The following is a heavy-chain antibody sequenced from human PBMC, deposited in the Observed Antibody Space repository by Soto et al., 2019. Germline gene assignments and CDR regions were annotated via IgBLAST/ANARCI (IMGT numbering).Heavy chain of an antibody. J-gene: IGHJ4*02. V-gene: IGHV3-30*03. CDR1: GFTFSSYG. CDR2: ISYGGSNK. CDR3: APWFGAFDY. Sequence: QVQLVESGGGVVQPRRSLRLSCAASGFTFSSYGMHWVRQAPGKGLEWVAVISYGGSNKYYADSVKGRFTISRDNSKNTLYLQMNSLRAEDTAVYYCAPWFGAFDYWGQGTLVTVSS. D-gene: IGHD3-10*01.